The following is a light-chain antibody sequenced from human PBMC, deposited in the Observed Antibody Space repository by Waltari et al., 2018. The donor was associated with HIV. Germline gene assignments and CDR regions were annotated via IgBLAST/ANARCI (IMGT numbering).Light chain of an antibody. CDR3: QQYNSFTWT. V-gene: IGKV1-5*03. CDR1: QTSSSW. CDR2: KAS. J-gene: IGKJ1*01. Sequence: DIQMPQSPSTLSTSVGARVTTICRASQTSSSWLAWYQHKPGKAPKLLIYKASTLESGVPSRFSGSGSGTEFTLTISSLQPDDFATYYCQQYNSFTWTFGQGTKVEI.